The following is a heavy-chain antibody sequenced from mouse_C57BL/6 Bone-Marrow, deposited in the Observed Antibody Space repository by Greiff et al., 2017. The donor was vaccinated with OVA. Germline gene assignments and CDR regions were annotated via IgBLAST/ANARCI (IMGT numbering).Heavy chain of an antibody. Sequence: VQLQESGPELVKPGASVKISCKASGYAFSSSWMNWVKQRPGKGLEWIGRIYPGDGDTNYNGKFKGKATLTADKSSSTAYMQLSSLTSEDSAVYFCATYYSNLWYFDVWGTGTTVTVSS. CDR2: IYPGDGDT. J-gene: IGHJ1*03. V-gene: IGHV1-82*01. D-gene: IGHD2-5*01. CDR1: GYAFSSSW. CDR3: ATYYSNLWYFDV.